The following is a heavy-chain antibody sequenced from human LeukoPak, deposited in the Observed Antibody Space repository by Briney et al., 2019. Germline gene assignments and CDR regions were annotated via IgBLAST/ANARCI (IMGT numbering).Heavy chain of an antibody. J-gene: IGHJ4*02. CDR2: INHSGST. V-gene: IGHV4-34*01. D-gene: IGHD2-15*01. CDR1: GGSFSGYY. Sequence: SETLSLTCAVYGGSFSGYYWSWIRQPPGKGPEWIGEINHSGSTNYNPSLKSRVTISVDTSKNQFSLKLSSVTAADTAVYYCARAGYCSGGSCYSDYWGQGTLVTVSS. CDR3: ARAGYCSGGSCYSDY.